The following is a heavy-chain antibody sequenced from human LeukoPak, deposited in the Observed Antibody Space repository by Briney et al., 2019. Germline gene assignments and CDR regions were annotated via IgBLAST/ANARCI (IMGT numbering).Heavy chain of an antibody. CDR1: GFSFSSGFNFSKSY. CDR2: ISTSSSYI. D-gene: IGHD1-14*01. Sequence: GRSLRLSCVVSGFSFSSGFNFSKSYMTWIRQAPGKGLEWVTSISTSSSYIHYADSVKGRFTISRDNAKNSLYLQMNSLRAEDTAVYYCARGTLNIPGEHGAFDYWGQGTLVTVSS. J-gene: IGHJ4*02. CDR3: ARGTLNIPGEHGAFDY. V-gene: IGHV3-21*01.